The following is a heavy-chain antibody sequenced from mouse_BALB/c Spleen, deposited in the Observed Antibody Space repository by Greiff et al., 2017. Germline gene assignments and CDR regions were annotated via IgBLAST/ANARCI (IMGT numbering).Heavy chain of an antibody. CDR2: IDPANGNT. V-gene: IGHV14-3*02. CDR3: ARGTARATGAMDY. D-gene: IGHD3-2*01. Sequence: EVKLLESGAELVKPGASVKLSCTASGFNIKDTYMHWVKQRPEQGLEWIGRIDPANGNTKYDPKFQGKATITADTSSNTAYLQLSSLTSEDTAVYYCARGTARATGAMDYWGQGTSVTVSS. CDR1: GFNIKDTY. J-gene: IGHJ4*01.